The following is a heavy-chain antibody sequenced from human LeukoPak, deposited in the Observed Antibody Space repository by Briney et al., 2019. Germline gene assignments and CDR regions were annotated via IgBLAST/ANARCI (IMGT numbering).Heavy chain of an antibody. CDR3: ARDDRYLRAFDI. CDR1: GFTFSSYW. Sequence: GSLRLSCAASGFTFSSYWMHWVRQAPGKGLVWVSRINSDGSSTSYADSVKGRFTISRDNAKNTLYLQMNSLRAEDTAVYYCARDDRYLRAFDIWGQGTMVTVSS. J-gene: IGHJ3*02. V-gene: IGHV3-74*01. CDR2: INSDGSST. D-gene: IGHD1-1*01.